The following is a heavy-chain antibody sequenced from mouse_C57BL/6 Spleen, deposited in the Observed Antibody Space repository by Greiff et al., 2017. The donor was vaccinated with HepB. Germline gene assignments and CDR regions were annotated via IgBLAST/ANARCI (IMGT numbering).Heavy chain of an antibody. D-gene: IGHD1-1*01. V-gene: IGHV1-7*01. Sequence: QVHVKQSGAELAKPGASVKLSCKASGYTFTSYWMHWVKQRPGQGLEWIGYINPSSGYTKYNQKFKDKATLTADKSSSTAYMQLSSLTYEDSAVYYCARRGKSTVLEGYYAMDYWGQGTSVTVSS. J-gene: IGHJ4*01. CDR1: GYTFTSYW. CDR2: INPSSGYT. CDR3: ARRGKSTVLEGYYAMDY.